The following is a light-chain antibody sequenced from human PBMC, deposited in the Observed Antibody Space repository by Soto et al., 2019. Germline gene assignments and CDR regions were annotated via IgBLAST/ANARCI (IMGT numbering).Light chain of an antibody. CDR2: EVS. Sequence: HSALTQTTSFSGSPVQSITISCTGTSSDIGDYNDVSWDQHHPRKAPELIIYEVSYPPSGVSAGFCGCKSGNTVSLTISGLQAEDEADYYCCSFAATSRLYVFGTGTKVTV. CDR1: SSDIGDYND. V-gene: IGLV2-14*01. J-gene: IGLJ1*01. CDR3: CSFAATSRLYV.